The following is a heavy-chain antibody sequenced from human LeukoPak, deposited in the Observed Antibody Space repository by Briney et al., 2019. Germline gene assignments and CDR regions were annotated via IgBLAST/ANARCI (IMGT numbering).Heavy chain of an antibody. J-gene: IGHJ6*03. Sequence: TSETLSLTXAVYGGSFSGYYWSSIRQTPGKGLEWLGEINHSGSTNYNPSLKSRVTISVDTSKNQFSLKLSSVTAADTAVYYCASAHIAGYYYYMDVWGKGTAVTVSS. CDR2: INHSGST. V-gene: IGHV4-34*01. CDR1: GGSFSGYY. CDR3: ASAHIAGYYYYMDV. D-gene: IGHD1-14*01.